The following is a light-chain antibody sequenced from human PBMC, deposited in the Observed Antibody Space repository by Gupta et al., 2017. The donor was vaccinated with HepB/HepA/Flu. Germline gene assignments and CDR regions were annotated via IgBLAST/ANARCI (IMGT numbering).Light chain of an antibody. CDR1: SSDVGGYNY. V-gene: IGLV2-14*01. J-gene: IGLJ2*01. Sequence: QSALTQPASVSGSPGQSITISCTGTSSDVGGYNYVSWYQQHPGKAHKLMIYDVSNRPSGVANRFSASKSGNTASLTISGLQDEDEADYYCSSYTSSSTLVFGGGTKLTVL. CDR3: SSYTSSSTLV. CDR2: DVS.